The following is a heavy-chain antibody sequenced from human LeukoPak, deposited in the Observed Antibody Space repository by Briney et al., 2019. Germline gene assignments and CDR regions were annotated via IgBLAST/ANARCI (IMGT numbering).Heavy chain of an antibody. V-gene: IGHV1-24*01. CDR1: GYTLTELS. J-gene: IGHJ4*02. D-gene: IGHD3-22*01. CDR2: FDPEDGET. Sequence: ASVKVSCKVSGYTLTELSMHWVRQAPGKGLEWMGGFDPEDGETIYAQKFQGRVTMTEDTSTDTAYMELSSLRSEDTAVYYCATGRLYYYDSSGYYSQFDYWGQGTLSPSPQ. CDR3: ATGRLYYYDSSGYYSQFDY.